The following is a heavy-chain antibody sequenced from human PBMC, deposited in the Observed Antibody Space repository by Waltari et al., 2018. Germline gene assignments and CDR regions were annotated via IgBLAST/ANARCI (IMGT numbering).Heavy chain of an antibody. CDR2: VQGSGRT. CDR3: ARDRGRGIYLDS. CDR1: GDSMSSTDW. D-gene: IGHD2-15*01. J-gene: IGHJ4*02. Sequence: QLQLQESGPGLVKPSGTLSLTCVVSGDSMSSTDWWSWVRQSPEKGLEWIGQVQGSGRTNYNPSFARRVSVSVDTSTNQFSLKVTSATVADTAVYFCARDRGRGIYLDSWGQGVLVTVSP. V-gene: IGHV4-4*02.